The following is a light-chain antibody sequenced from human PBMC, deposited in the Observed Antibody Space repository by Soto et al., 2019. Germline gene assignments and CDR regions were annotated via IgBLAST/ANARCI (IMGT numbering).Light chain of an antibody. Sequence: DIQMTQSPSTLSASVGDRVTITCRASQSISNWLSWYQQKPGKAPKLLIYRASALESGVPSRFSGSGSGTEFTLTISSLQPDDFATSYCQQYNSYSHTFGQGTKVEIK. CDR2: RAS. CDR1: QSISNW. V-gene: IGKV1-5*03. J-gene: IGKJ2*01. CDR3: QQYNSYSHT.